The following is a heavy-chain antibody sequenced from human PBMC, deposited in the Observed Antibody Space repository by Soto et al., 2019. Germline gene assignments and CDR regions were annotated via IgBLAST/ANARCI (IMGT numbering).Heavy chain of an antibody. D-gene: IGHD6-13*01. Sequence: SETLSLTCAVSGASVIDGSDFWSWIRQPAGKGLEWLGYLSYGGSTRYNPSLKSRVTVSSDTSKNQFSLRLFSVTAADTALYYCARATGYSSTWYDSWGQGQLVTVSS. CDR3: ARATGYSSTWYDS. J-gene: IGHJ5*01. CDR2: LSYGGST. V-gene: IGHV4-61*10. CDR1: GASVIDGSDF.